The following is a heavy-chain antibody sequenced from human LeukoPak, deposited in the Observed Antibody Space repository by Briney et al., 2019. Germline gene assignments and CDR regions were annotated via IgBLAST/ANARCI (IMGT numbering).Heavy chain of an antibody. CDR2: IYSGGST. Sequence: GRSLRLSCAASGFTFSSYAMHWVRQAPGKGLEWVSVIYSGGSTYYADSVKGRFTISRDNSKNTLYLQMNSLRAEDTAVYYCARVSGYSSSYPLDYWGQGTLVTVSS. V-gene: IGHV3-53*01. CDR1: GFTFSSYA. J-gene: IGHJ4*02. CDR3: ARVSGYSSSYPLDY. D-gene: IGHD6-13*01.